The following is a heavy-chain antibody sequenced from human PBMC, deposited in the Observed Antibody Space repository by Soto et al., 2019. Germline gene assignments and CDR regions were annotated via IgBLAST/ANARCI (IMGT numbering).Heavy chain of an antibody. D-gene: IGHD2-2*01. CDR2: INPSGGST. V-gene: IGHV1-46*01. CDR1: GYTFTSYY. CDR3: ARYFWLYHFSSTSCQYYYYYGMDV. J-gene: IGHJ6*02. Sequence: GASVKVSCKASGYTFTSYYMHWVRQAPGQGLEWMGIINPSGGSTSYAQKFQGRVTMTRDTSTSTVYMELSSLRSEDTAVYYCARYFWLYHFSSTSCQYYYYYGMDVWGQGTTVTVSS.